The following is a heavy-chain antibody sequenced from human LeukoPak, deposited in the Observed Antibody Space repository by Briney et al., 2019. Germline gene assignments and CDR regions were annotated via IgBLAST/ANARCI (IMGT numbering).Heavy chain of an antibody. CDR3: ARGWNYYGSGSYPSKNWFDP. CDR1: GYTFTGYY. CDR2: INPNSGGT. D-gene: IGHD3-10*01. V-gene: IGHV1-2*04. J-gene: IGHJ5*02. Sequence: ASVKVSCKASGYTFTGYYMHWVRQAPGQGLEWMGWINPNSGGTNYAQKIQGWVTMTRNTSISTAYMELSRLRSDDTAVYYCARGWNYYGSGSYPSKNWFDPCGQGTLVTVSS.